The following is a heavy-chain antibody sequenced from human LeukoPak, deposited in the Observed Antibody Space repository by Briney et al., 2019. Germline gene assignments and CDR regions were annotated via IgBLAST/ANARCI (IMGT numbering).Heavy chain of an antibody. J-gene: IGHJ4*02. Sequence: GGSLRLSCAASGFTFDDYAMHWVRQAPGKGLEWVSGISWNSGSIGYADSVKGRFTISRDNSKNTLYLQMNSLRAEDTAVYYCAKEGDDSSGLYDYWGQGTLVTVSS. D-gene: IGHD3-22*01. CDR2: ISWNSGSI. V-gene: IGHV3-9*01. CDR3: AKEGDDSSGLYDY. CDR1: GFTFDDYA.